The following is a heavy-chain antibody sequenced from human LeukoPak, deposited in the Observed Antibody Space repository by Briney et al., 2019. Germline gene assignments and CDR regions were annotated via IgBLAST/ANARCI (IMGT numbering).Heavy chain of an antibody. CDR1: GFTFSSYG. Sequence: GGSLRLSCAASGFTFSSYGMHWVRQAPGKGLEWVAVISYDGSNKYYADSVKGRFTISRDNSKNTLYLQMSSLRAENTAVYYCAKEQGIVGGEKDYWGQGTLVTVSS. CDR3: AKEQGIVGGEKDY. D-gene: IGHD1-26*01. CDR2: ISYDGSNK. V-gene: IGHV3-30*18. J-gene: IGHJ4*02.